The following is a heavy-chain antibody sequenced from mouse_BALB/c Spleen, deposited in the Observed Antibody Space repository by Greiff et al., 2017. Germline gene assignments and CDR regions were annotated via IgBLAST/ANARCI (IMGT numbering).Heavy chain of an antibody. CDR1: GFTFSDYY. V-gene: IGHV5-4*02. D-gene: IGHD2-4*01. CDR2: ISDGGSYT. Sequence: DVHLVESGGGLVKPGGSLKLSCAASGFTFSDYYMYWVRQTPEKRLEWVATISDGGSYTYYPDSVKGRFTISRDNAKNNLYLQMSSLKSEDTAMYYCARERTDYDGLFDYWGQGTTLTVSS. CDR3: ARERTDYDGLFDY. J-gene: IGHJ2*01.